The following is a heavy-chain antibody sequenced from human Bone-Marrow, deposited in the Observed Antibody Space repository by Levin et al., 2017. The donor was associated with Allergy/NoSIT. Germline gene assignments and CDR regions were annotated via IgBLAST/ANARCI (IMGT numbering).Heavy chain of an antibody. J-gene: IGHJ6*02. Sequence: GESLKISCKASGYTFTSYGISWVRQAPGQGLEWMGWISAYNGNTNYAQKLQGRVTMTTDTSTSTAYMELRSLRSDDTAVYYCARVRYDILTGYTQYYYYGMDVWGQGTTVTVSS. CDR1: GYTFTSYG. CDR2: ISAYNGNT. V-gene: IGHV1-18*01. D-gene: IGHD3-9*01. CDR3: ARVRYDILTGYTQYYYYGMDV.